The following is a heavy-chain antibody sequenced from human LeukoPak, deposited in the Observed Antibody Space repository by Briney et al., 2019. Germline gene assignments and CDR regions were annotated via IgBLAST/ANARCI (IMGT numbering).Heavy chain of an antibody. CDR1: GGSISSYY. V-gene: IGHV4-4*07. D-gene: IGHD6-13*01. CDR3: ARSHYSSSFPYFDY. J-gene: IGHJ4*02. Sequence: SEALSLTCTVSGGSISSYYWSWIRQPAGKGLEWIGRIYTSGSTNYNPSLKSRVTMSVDTSKNQFSLKLSSVTAADTAVYYCARSHYSSSFPYFDYWGQGTLVTVSS. CDR2: IYTSGST.